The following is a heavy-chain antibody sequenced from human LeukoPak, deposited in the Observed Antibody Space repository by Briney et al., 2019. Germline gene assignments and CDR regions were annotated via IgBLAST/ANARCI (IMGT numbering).Heavy chain of an antibody. CDR1: GFTVSSNY. CDR3: ASQTTVKYYFDY. J-gene: IGHJ4*02. CDR2: IYSGGST. D-gene: IGHD4-17*01. Sequence: GGSLRLSCAASGFTVSSNYMSWVRQAPGKGLEWVSVIYSGGSTYYAGSVKGRFTISRDNSKNTLYLQLNSLRGEDTAVYYCASQTTVKYYFDYWGQGTLVTVSS. V-gene: IGHV3-53*01.